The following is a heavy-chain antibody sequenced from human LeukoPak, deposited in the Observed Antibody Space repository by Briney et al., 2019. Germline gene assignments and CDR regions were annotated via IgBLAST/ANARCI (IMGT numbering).Heavy chain of an antibody. CDR2: ISSSSSYI. J-gene: IGHJ4*02. V-gene: IGHV3-21*01. Sequence: GGSLRLSCAASGFTFSSYSMNWVRQAPGKGLEWVSSISSSSSYIYYADSVKGRFTISRDNAKNSLYLQMNSLGAEDTAVYYCARVKRDYALDYWGQGTLVTVSS. CDR1: GFTFSSYS. D-gene: IGHD4-17*01. CDR3: ARVKRDYALDY.